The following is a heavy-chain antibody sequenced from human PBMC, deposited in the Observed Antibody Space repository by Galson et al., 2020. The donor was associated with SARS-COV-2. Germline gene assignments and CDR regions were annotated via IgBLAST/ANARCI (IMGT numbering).Heavy chain of an antibody. J-gene: IGHJ3*02. CDR2: INHIGST. D-gene: IGHD2-2*02. Sequence: SETLSLTCTVSGDSISSSSYYWSWIRQTPGKGLEWIGEINHIGSTNYNPSLKSRVTMSVDTSKNQFSLKLSSVTAADTAVYYCARAAPYTNAWQYDAFDIWGQGTMVTVSS. V-gene: IGHV4-39*07. CDR3: ARAAPYTNAWQYDAFDI. CDR1: GDSISSSSYY.